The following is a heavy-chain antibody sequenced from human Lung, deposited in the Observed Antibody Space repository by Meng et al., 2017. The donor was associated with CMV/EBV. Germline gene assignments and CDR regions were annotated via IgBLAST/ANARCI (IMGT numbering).Heavy chain of an antibody. D-gene: IGHD3/OR15-3a*01. Sequence: GESLKISCAASGFRFEDHGMHWVRQTPGKGLEWVAFIRHDGTNKFYGDSVKGRFTISRDNSKNTVYLQMNSLRPEETAVYYCAKDLLLFGGPNAYFDYWGQGKXVTVDS. CDR2: IRHDGTNK. V-gene: IGHV3-30*02. CDR3: AKDLLLFGGPNAYFDY. J-gene: IGHJ4*02. CDR1: GFRFEDHG.